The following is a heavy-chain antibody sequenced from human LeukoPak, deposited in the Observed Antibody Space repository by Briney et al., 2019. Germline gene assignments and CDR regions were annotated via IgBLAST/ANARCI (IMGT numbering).Heavy chain of an antibody. Sequence: SQTLSLTCTVSGGSISSGGYYWSWIRQHPGKGLEWIGYIYYSGSTYYNPSLKSRVTISVDTSKNQFSLKLSSVTAADTAVYYCARDRPSDSSSWYYYYGMDVWGKGTTVSVFS. J-gene: IGHJ6*04. D-gene: IGHD6-13*01. V-gene: IGHV4-31*03. CDR2: IYYSGST. CDR1: GGSISSGGYY. CDR3: ARDRPSDSSSWYYYYGMDV.